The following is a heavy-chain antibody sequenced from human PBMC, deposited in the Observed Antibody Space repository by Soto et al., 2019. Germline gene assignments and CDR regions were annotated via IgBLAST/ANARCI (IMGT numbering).Heavy chain of an antibody. CDR1: EFTFSNFG. Sequence: QVQLVESGGGVVQPGRSLRLSCAASEFTFSNFGMHWVRQAPGKGLEWVAVIYYDGSNEYYADSVKGRFTISRDNSKNTLYLQMNSLRAEDTALYYCARVDVVVAADAFDIWGQGTMVTVSS. D-gene: IGHD2-15*01. J-gene: IGHJ3*02. CDR3: ARVDVVVAADAFDI. CDR2: IYYDGSNE. V-gene: IGHV3-33*01.